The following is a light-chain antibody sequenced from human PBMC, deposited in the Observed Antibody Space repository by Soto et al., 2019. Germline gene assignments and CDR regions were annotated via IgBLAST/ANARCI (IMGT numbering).Light chain of an antibody. CDR1: SSDVGKYNY. CDR3: NSYTGSSPLYV. V-gene: IGLV2-14*01. Sequence: QSVLTQPASVSGSPGQSITISCTGTSSDVGKYNYVSWYQHHPGKAPKLIIYEVSNRPSGVSNRFTGSKSGNTASLTISGLQAEDEAEYYCNSYTGSSPLYVYGTGTKGTVL. J-gene: IGLJ1*01. CDR2: EVS.